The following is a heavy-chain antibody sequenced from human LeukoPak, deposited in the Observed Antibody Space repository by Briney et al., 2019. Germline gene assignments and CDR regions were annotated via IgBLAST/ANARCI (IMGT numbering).Heavy chain of an antibody. V-gene: IGHV1-2*06. CDR3: ARAFHTASGFDY. CDR1: GYTFTGYY. Sequence: ASVKVSCKASGYTFTGYYMHWVRQAPGQGLEWMGRINPNNGATNYAQKFQGRVTITGDTSISTAYMELSSLRSDDTAVYYCARAFHTASGFDYWGQGTLVTVSS. CDR2: INPNNGAT. D-gene: IGHD2-2*02. J-gene: IGHJ4*02.